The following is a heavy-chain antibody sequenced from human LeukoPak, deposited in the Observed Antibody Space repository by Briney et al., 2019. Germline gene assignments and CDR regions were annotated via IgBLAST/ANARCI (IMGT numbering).Heavy chain of an antibody. CDR3: ARGYSGTYRVDY. J-gene: IGHJ4*02. Sequence: GGSLRLSCAASGFTFRSYAMTWVRQAPGKGLEWVSGISGSGSSTYYADSVKGRFTISRDNSKNTVYLQMNSLRAEDTAVYYCARGYSGTYRVDYWGQGTLVTVSS. D-gene: IGHD1-26*01. CDR2: ISGSGSST. CDR1: GFTFRSYA. V-gene: IGHV3-23*01.